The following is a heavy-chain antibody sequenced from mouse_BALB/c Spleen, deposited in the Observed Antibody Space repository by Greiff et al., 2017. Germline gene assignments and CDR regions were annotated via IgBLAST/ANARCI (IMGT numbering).Heavy chain of an antibody. D-gene: IGHD2-1*01. CDR1: GFTFSDYY. CDR2: ISDGGSYT. Sequence: EVQLVESGGGLVKPGGSLKLSCAASGFTFSDYYMYWVRQTPEKRLEWVATISDGGSYTYYPDSVKGRFTISRDNAKNNLYLQMSSLKSEDTAMYYCARDDYGNRFAYWGQGTLVTVSA. J-gene: IGHJ3*01. V-gene: IGHV5-4*02. CDR3: ARDDYGNRFAY.